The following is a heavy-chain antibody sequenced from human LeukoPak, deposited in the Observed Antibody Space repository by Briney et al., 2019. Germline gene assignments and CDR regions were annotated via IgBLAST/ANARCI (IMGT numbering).Heavy chain of an antibody. V-gene: IGHV3-74*01. J-gene: IGHJ4*02. CDR2: INSDGSNT. CDR3: ASGRGGYSSSWLDY. CDR1: GFTFSSYW. D-gene: IGHD6-13*01. Sequence: GGSLRLSCAASGFTFSSYWMHWVRQAPGKGLVWVSRINSDGSNTIYADSVKGRFSISRDNAKNTLYLQMNSLRAEDTAVYYCASGRGGYSSSWLDYWGQGTLVTVSS.